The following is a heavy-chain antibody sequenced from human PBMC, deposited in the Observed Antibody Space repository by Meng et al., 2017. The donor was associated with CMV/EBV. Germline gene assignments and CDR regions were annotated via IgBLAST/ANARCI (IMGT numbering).Heavy chain of an antibody. Sequence: GGSLRLSCAASGFTFDDYAMHWVRQAPGKGLEWVSLISWDGGSTYYADSVKGRFTISRDNSKNSLYLQMNSLRAEDTALYYCAKSQAYYYGSGSDHFDYWGQGTLVTVSS. V-gene: IGHV3-43D*03. CDR1: GFTFDDYA. CDR3: AKSQAYYYGSGSDHFDY. J-gene: IGHJ4*02. CDR2: ISWDGGST. D-gene: IGHD3-10*01.